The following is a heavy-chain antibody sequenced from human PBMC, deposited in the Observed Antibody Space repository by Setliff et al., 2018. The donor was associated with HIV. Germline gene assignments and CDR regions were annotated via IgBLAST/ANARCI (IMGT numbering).Heavy chain of an antibody. D-gene: IGHD3-3*01. CDR2: VNHSGST. J-gene: IGHJ3*02. Sequence: LSLTCAVYGGSFSGYYWSWIRQPPGKGLEWIGEVNHSGSTNYNPSLKSRFTISVDTSKKQFSLKLSSVTAADTAVYYCARGRPEELYDFWTDYYNAFDIWGQGTLVTVSS. CDR3: ARGRPEELYDFWTDYYNAFDI. V-gene: IGHV4-34*01. CDR1: GGSFSGYY.